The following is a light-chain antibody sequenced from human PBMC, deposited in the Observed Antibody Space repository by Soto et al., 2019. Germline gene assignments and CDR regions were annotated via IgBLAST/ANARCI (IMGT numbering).Light chain of an antibody. CDR2: AAS. CDR1: QGISNY. Sequence: DIPMTQSPSSLSASVGDRVTITCRASQGISNYLAWYQQKPGKVPKLLIYAASTLQSGVPSRFSGSGSGTDFTLTISSLQPKDVATYYCQKYNSAPHTLGQGTKLEIK. J-gene: IGKJ2*01. CDR3: QKYNSAPHT. V-gene: IGKV1-27*01.